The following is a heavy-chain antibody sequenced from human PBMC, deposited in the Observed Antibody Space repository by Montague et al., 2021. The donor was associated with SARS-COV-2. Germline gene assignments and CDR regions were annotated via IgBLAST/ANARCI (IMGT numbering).Heavy chain of an antibody. CDR2: IYYSGST. V-gene: IGHV4-59*01. D-gene: IGHD2-15*01. CDR1: GGSISSYY. Sequence: SETLSLTCTVSGGSISSYYLSWIRQPPGKGLEWIGYIYYSGSTTYNPSLTSRVPISVDTSTNQFSLKLSSVTAADTAVYYCARRGRGYCSGGSCANTFDIWGQGTMVTVSS. CDR3: ARRGRGYCSGGSCANTFDI. J-gene: IGHJ3*02.